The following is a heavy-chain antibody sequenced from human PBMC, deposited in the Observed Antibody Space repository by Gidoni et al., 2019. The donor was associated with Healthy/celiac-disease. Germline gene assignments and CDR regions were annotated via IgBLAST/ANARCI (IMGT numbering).Heavy chain of an antibody. CDR1: GFTFSSYA. CDR2: ISGSGGST. D-gene: IGHD6-6*01. Sequence: EVQLLESGGGWVQPGGSLRLSCAASGFTFSSYAMSWVRQAPGKGLEWVSAISGSGGSTYYADSVKGRFTISRDNSKNTLYLQMNSLRAEDTAVYYCARDEYSSDAFDIWGQGTMVTVSS. J-gene: IGHJ3*02. CDR3: ARDEYSSDAFDI. V-gene: IGHV3-23*01.